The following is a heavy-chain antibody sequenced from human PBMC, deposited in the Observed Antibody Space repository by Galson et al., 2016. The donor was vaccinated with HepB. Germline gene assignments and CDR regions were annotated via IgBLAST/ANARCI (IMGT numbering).Heavy chain of an antibody. CDR3: ARGSGSGSSRFRFYFYMDM. D-gene: IGHD3-10*01. CDR1: GFAFSEYD. CDR2: MDILGDG. J-gene: IGHJ6*03. V-gene: IGHV3-13*01. Sequence: SLRLSCAASGFAFSEYDIHWVRQAAGKGLEWVSAMDILGDGYYSDSVKGRFTISRDNPRNLLHLQMNSLRVDDSAIYYCARGSGSGSSRFRFYFYMDMWGKGTTVTVSS.